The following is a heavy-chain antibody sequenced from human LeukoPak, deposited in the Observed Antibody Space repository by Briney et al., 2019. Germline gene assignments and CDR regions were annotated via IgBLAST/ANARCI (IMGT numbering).Heavy chain of an antibody. Sequence: SETLSLTCSVSGGSMNSYYWSWIRQSPGKGLEWIGYIYYSGSTNYNLSLKSRVTISVDTSKNQFSLKLSSVTAADTAVYYCARHVWLQPFDYWGQGTLVTVSS. CDR3: ARHVWLQPFDY. CDR1: GGSMNSYY. CDR2: IYYSGST. D-gene: IGHD3-9*01. J-gene: IGHJ4*02. V-gene: IGHV4-59*08.